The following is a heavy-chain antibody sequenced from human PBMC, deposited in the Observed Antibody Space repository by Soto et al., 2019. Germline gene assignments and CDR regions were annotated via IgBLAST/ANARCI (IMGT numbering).Heavy chain of an antibody. CDR3: ARDEIVGATIFRNHHYRLAV. V-gene: IGHV1-46*01. Sequence: ASVKVSCKASGYTITSHYMHWVRQAPGQGLEWMGVINPSGGSTSYAQKFRGRVTMTRDTSTSTVYMELSSLRSEDTAVYYCARDEIVGATIFRNHHYRLAVWGQRTTVTVSS. D-gene: IGHD1-26*01. CDR1: GYTITSHY. J-gene: IGHJ6*02. CDR2: INPSGGST.